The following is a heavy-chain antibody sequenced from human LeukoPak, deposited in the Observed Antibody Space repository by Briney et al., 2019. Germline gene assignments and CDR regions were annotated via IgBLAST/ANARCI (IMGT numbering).Heavy chain of an antibody. CDR1: GSTFSRYW. J-gene: IGHJ4*02. CDR3: ARDRGSYFDY. CDR2: INSDGSST. V-gene: IGHV3-74*01. D-gene: IGHD1-26*01. Sequence: PGGSLRLSCAASGSTFSRYWMHWVRQSPGKGLVWVSCINSDGSSTSYADSVKGRFTISRDNAKNTLYVQMNSLRAEDTAVYYCARDRGSYFDYWGQGPLVSVSS.